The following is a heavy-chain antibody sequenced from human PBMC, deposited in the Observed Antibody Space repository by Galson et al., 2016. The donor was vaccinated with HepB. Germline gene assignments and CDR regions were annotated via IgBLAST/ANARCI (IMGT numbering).Heavy chain of an antibody. CDR3: ARVWTPVAALGAVYFDF. V-gene: IGHV4-59*01. CDR1: GGSISRYY. CDR2: MYYSGST. J-gene: IGHJ4*02. D-gene: IGHD6-19*01. Sequence: SETLSLTCTVSGGSISRYYWSWIRQPPGKGLEWIGHMYYSGSTNYNPSLESRVTLSADTSKNQFSLILNSVTAADTAVYYCARVWTPVAALGAVYFDFWGQGTLVTVSS.